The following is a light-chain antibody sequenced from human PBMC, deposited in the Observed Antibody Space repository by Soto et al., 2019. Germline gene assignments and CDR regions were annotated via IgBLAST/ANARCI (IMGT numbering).Light chain of an antibody. CDR2: GAS. Sequence: EIVLTQSPATLSLSPGERATLSCRASQSVSTNLAWYQQKPGQAPRLLIYGASTRATGIPARFSGSGSGTEFTLTISSLQSEDFAVYFCQQYSNWPPLTFGGGTKVEIK. CDR3: QQYSNWPPLT. J-gene: IGKJ4*01. CDR1: QSVSTN. V-gene: IGKV3-15*01.